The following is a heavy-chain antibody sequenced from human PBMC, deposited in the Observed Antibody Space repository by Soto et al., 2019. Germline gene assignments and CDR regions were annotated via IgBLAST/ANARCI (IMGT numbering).Heavy chain of an antibody. CDR1: GGSFSGYY. D-gene: IGHD2-2*01. J-gene: IGHJ6*02. V-gene: IGHV4-34*01. Sequence: PSETLSLTCAVYGGSFSGYYWSWIRQPPGKGLEWIGEINHSGSTNYNPSLKSRVTISVDTSKNQFSLKLSSVTAADTAVYYCARMRLGQAAIFLRAYGMDVWGQGTTVTVSS. CDR3: ARMRLGQAAIFLRAYGMDV. CDR2: INHSGST.